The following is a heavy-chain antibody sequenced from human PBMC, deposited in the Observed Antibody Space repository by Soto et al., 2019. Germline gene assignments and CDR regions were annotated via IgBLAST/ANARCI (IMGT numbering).Heavy chain of an antibody. CDR2: LYYGRSA. Sequence: QVQLQESGPGLVKPSETLSLACAVSGDSISSYYCMWIRQPPGKGLESIGYLYYGRSANYNPSLQSRVTLSVDTSTNQCSLTLSSMTAADTAVYYCALRSMAVVPEYWGQGTLVTVSS. CDR1: GDSISSYY. J-gene: IGHJ4*02. D-gene: IGHD3-22*01. V-gene: IGHV4-59*01. CDR3: ALRSMAVVPEY.